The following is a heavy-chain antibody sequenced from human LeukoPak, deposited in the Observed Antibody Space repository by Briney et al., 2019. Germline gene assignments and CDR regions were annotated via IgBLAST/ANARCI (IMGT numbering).Heavy chain of an antibody. Sequence: SETLSLTCAVYGGSFSGYYWSWIRQPPGKGLEWIGEINHSGSTNYNPSLKSRVTISVDTSKNQFSLKLSSVTAADTAVYYCARVRKKAVTMVRGPPKYYFDYWGQGTLVTVSS. V-gene: IGHV4-34*01. D-gene: IGHD3-10*01. CDR3: ARVRKKAVTMVRGPPKYYFDY. CDR2: INHSGST. CDR1: GGSFSGYY. J-gene: IGHJ4*02.